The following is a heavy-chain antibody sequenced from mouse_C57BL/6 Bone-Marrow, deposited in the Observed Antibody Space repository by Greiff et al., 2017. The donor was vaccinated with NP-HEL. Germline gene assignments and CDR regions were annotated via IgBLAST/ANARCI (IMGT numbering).Heavy chain of an antibody. CDR1: GYTFTSYW. D-gene: IGHD1-1*02. CDR2: INPSSGYT. J-gene: IGHJ4*01. CDR3: AREGLLYYYAMDY. Sequence: VKLQESGAELAKPGASVKLSCKASGYTFTSYWMHWVNQRPGQGLEWIGYINPSSGYTKYNQKFKDKATLTADKSSSTAYLQLSSLTYEDSAVYYCAREGLLYYYAMDYWGQGTSVTVSS. V-gene: IGHV1-7*01.